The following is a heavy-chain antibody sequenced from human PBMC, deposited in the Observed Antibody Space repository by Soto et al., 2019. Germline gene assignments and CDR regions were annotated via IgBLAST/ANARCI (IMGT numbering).Heavy chain of an antibody. CDR1: GFTFSSYA. CDR2: ISYDGSNK. V-gene: IGHV3-30-3*01. Sequence: GESLKISCAASGFTFSSYAMHWVRQAPGKGLEWVAVISYDGSNKYYADSVKGRFTISRDNSKNTLYLQLNSLRAEDTAVYYCASASYQPSPVESVTPDYWGQGTLVTVSS. CDR3: ASASYQPSPVESVTPDY. J-gene: IGHJ4*02. D-gene: IGHD6-6*01.